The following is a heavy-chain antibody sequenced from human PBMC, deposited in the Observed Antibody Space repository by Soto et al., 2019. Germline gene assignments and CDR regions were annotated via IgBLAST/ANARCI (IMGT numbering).Heavy chain of an antibody. CDR3: AKDRGGWHAFDI. V-gene: IGHV3-30*18. J-gene: IGHJ3*02. CDR2: ISYDGSNK. CDR1: GFTFSSYG. Sequence: QVQLVESGGGVVQPGRSLRLSCAASGFTFSSYGMHWVRQAPGKGLEWVAVISYDGSNKYYADSVKGRFTISRDNSKNTLYLQMNSLRAEDTAVYYCAKDRGGWHAFDIWGQGTMVTVSS. D-gene: IGHD2-15*01.